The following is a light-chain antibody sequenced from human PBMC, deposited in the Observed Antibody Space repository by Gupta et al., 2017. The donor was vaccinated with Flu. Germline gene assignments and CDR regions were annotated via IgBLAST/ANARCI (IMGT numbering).Light chain of an antibody. CDR2: SAS. CDR1: QNIIHY. J-gene: IGKJ1*01. Sequence: SLSASVGDRVTITCRTSQNIIHYLNWYQHKPGKAPKLLIYSASSLQLGVPSRFSGSGSRSGTDFTLTISRLQPEDFATYYCQQSDTTPWTFGQGTKVEV. CDR3: QQSDTTPWT. V-gene: IGKV1-39*01.